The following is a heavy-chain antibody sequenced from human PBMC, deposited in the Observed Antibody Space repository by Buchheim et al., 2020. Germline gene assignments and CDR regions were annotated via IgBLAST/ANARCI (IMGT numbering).Heavy chain of an antibody. D-gene: IGHD4-17*01. CDR2: INPSGGAT. CDR1: TDTFSNYY. V-gene: IGHV1-46*03. CDR3: TRRSAYGDYHLDS. Sequence: QAQLVQSGAEVKTPGASVKVSCKTSTDTFSNYYLYWVRQAPGQGLEWMAMINPSGGATKYAHRAQGRVPVTRDTSTYTVYMELRSLRSEDTAVYYCTRRSAYGDYHLDSWGQGTL. J-gene: IGHJ4*02.